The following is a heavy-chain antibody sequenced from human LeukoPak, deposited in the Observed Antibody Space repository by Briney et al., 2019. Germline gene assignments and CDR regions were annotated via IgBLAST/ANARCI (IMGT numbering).Heavy chain of an antibody. CDR2: INPNSGGT. CDR3: ARGPMYRVDSSGYFTSNYYYYYMDV. V-gene: IGHV1-2*02. J-gene: IGHJ6*03. CDR1: GYTFTGYY. D-gene: IGHD3-22*01. Sequence: ASVKVSCKASGYTFTGYYMHWVRQAPGQGLEWMGWINPNSGGTNYAQKFQGRVTMTRDTSISTAYMELSRLRSEDTAVYYCARGPMYRVDSSGYFTSNYYYYYMDVWGKGTTVTVSS.